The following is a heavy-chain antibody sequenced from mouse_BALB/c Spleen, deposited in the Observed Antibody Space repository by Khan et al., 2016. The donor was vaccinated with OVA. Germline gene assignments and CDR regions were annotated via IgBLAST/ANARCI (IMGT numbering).Heavy chain of an antibody. V-gene: IGHV1S41*01. CDR3: ARENYDGNSYYAMDY. CDR1: GYTFTSYW. CDR2: IGPGSGST. J-gene: IGHJ4*01. D-gene: IGHD2-1*01. Sequence: DLVKPGASVKLSCKASGYTFTSYWINWIKQRPGQGLEWIGRIGPGSGSTHYNDMFKGKATLTVDTSSTTAYIQLSRLSSEDSAVYFCARENYDGNSYYAMDYWGQGTSVTVSS.